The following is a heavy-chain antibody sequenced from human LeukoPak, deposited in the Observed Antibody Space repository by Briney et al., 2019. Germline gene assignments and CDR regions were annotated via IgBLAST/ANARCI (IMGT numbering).Heavy chain of an antibody. CDR3: ARKWHGGFDV. CDR2: QSDTGYYR. CDR1: GFTFGDYA. D-gene: IGHD2-8*01. J-gene: IGHJ3*01. V-gene: IGHV3-23*01. Sequence: GGSLRLSRTGSGFTFGDYAMSWVRQAPGKGLEWVSDQSDTGYYRNYAESAKGRFTISRDNSKNTLWLQMNSLRAEDTAVYYCARKWHGGFDVWSQGAMVTVSS.